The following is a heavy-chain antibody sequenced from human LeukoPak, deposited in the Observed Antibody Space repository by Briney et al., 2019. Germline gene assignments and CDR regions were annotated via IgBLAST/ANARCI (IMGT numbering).Heavy chain of an antibody. V-gene: IGHV1-2*07. CDR2: INPISGGT. CDR1: GYTFTGYY. Sequence: ASVKVSCKASGYTFTGYYMHWVRQAPGQGLEWMGWINPISGGTNYAHKFQGGVTVTRDTSISTAFMELSRLRSDDTAVYYCAREQPSNQLHDYWGQGTLVTVSS. D-gene: IGHD1-7*01. CDR3: AREQPSNQLHDY. J-gene: IGHJ4*02.